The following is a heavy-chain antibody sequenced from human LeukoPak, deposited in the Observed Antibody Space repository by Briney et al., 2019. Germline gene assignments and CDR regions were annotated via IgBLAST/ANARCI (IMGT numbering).Heavy chain of an antibody. V-gene: IGHV3-23*01. D-gene: IGHD6-13*01. CDR2: ISVSGGST. CDR1: GXTFSSYA. J-gene: IGHJ3*02. Sequence: GGSLRLSCAASGXTFSSYAMSWVRQAPGKGLEWVSAISVSGGSTYYADSVKGRFTISRDNSKNTLYLQMNSLRAEDTAVYYCAKDHGIAAGTWDGFDIWGQGTMVTVSS. CDR3: AKDHGIAAGTWDGFDI.